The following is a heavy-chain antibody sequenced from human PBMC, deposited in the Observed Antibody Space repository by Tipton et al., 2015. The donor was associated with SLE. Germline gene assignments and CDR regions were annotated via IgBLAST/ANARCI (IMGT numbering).Heavy chain of an antibody. CDR2: IYYSGST. Sequence: TLSLTCTVSGGSISSYYWGWIRQPPGKGLEWIGYIYYSGSTNYNPSIKSRVTISVDTSKNQFSLKLSSVTAADTAVYYCARDTLQEVYYGMDVWGQGTTVTVSS. V-gene: IGHV4-59*01. J-gene: IGHJ6*02. CDR3: ARDTLQEVYYGMDV. CDR1: GGSISSYY.